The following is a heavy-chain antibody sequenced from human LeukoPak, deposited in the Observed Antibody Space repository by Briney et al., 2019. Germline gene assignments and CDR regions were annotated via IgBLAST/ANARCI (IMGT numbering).Heavy chain of an antibody. CDR3: ARGIYGGNSPLVDY. Sequence: ASVKVSCDASGYTFTGYYMHWVRQAPGQGLEWMGWINPNSGGTNYAQKFQGRVTMTRDTSISTAYMELSRLRSDDTAVYYCARGIYGGNSPLVDYWGQGTLVTVSS. V-gene: IGHV1-2*02. CDR2: INPNSGGT. CDR1: GYTFTGYY. D-gene: IGHD4-23*01. J-gene: IGHJ4*02.